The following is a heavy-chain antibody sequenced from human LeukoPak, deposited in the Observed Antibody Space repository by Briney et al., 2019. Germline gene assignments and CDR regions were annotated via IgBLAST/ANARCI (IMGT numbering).Heavy chain of an antibody. Sequence: SETLSLTCAVSGGSFSGYYWSWIRQPPGKGLEWIGEINHSGSTNYNPSLKSRVTISVDTSKNQFSLKLSSVTAADTAVYYCASLQLGYCSSTSFYWSQGTLVTVSS. D-gene: IGHD2-2*01. J-gene: IGHJ4*02. V-gene: IGHV4-34*01. CDR3: ASLQLGYCSSTSFY. CDR1: GGSFSGYY. CDR2: INHSGST.